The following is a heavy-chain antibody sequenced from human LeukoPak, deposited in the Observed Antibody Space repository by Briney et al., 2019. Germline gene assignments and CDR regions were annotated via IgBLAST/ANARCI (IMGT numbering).Heavy chain of an antibody. J-gene: IGHJ5*02. CDR1: GYTFGHHG. D-gene: IGHD3-9*01. CDR3: ARATTIFLSLEGVNFQSWFDP. Sequence: ASVKVSCKASGYTFGHHGISWVRQAPGQGLEWMGWISAYSGNTNYAQRVQDRVSMTTDTSTNTAYMELRSLRSDDTAVYYCARATTIFLSLEGVNFQSWFDPWGQGTPVTVSS. V-gene: IGHV1-18*01. CDR2: ISAYSGNT.